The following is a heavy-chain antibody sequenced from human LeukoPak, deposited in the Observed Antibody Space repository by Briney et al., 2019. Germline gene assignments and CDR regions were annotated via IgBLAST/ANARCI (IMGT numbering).Heavy chain of an antibody. CDR1: GFTFSDYY. CDR3: ARGPGAPGSYYYYYGMDV. D-gene: IGHD3-10*01. CDR2: TSSSGSTI. Sequence: PGGSLRLSCAASGFTFSDYYMSWIRQAPGKGLEWVSYTSSSGSTIYYADSVKGRFTISRGNAKNSLYLQMNSLRAEDTAVYYCARGPGAPGSYYYYYGMDVWGQGTTVTVSS. V-gene: IGHV3-11*01. J-gene: IGHJ6*02.